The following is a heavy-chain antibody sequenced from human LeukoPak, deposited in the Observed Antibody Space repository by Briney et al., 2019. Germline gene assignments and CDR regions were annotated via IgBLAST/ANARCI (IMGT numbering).Heavy chain of an antibody. D-gene: IGHD2-2*01. CDR2: MNPNSGGT. Sequence: VRQXXXXXLEWMGWMNPNSGGTNYAQKFQGRVTMTRDTSISTAYMELSRLRSDDTAVYYCARDREAAMLDWGQGALVTVSS. V-gene: IGHV1-2*02. J-gene: IGHJ4*02. CDR3: ARDREAAMLD.